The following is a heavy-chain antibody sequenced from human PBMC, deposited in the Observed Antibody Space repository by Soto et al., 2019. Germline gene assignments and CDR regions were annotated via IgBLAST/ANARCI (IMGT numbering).Heavy chain of an antibody. D-gene: IGHD5-18*01. CDR3: ARDLRIQLWFSDAFDI. V-gene: IGHV1-18*01. Sequence: ASAKISCRTSGYSFTSCSVSEVQQAPGQGREWMRCISAYNGNPNDPQKLQGRATTTTDTSTSTAYKELRSLRSDDTAGYDCARDLRIQLWFSDAFDIWG. CDR2: ISAYNGNP. J-gene: IGHJ3*02. CDR1: GYSFTSCS.